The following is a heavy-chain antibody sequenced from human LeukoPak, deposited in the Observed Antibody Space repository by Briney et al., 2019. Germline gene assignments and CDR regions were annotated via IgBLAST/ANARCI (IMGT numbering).Heavy chain of an antibody. CDR3: AKDILTYSSLSNFDY. D-gene: IGHD6-13*01. J-gene: IGHJ4*02. Sequence: GSLRLSCAASGFTFSSYAMSWVRQAPGKGLEWVPAIGGSGGSTYYAGSVKGRFTISRDNSKNTLYLQMNSLRAEDTAVYYCAKDILTYSSLSNFDYWGQGTLVTVSS. V-gene: IGHV3-23*01. CDR2: IGGSGGST. CDR1: GFTFSSYA.